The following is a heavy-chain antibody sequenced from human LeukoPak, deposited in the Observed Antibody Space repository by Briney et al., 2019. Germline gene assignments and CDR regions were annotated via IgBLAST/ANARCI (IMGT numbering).Heavy chain of an antibody. D-gene: IGHD6-13*01. Sequence: GGSLRLSCAASGFTFSSYGMSWVRQAPGKGLEWVSAISGSGGSTYYADSVKGRFTISRDNSKNTLFLQINSLRAEDTAVYYCAKDAPRYSSSWYDSYNWFDPWGQGTLVTVSS. CDR3: AKDAPRYSSSWYDSYNWFDP. V-gene: IGHV3-23*01. J-gene: IGHJ5*02. CDR2: ISGSGGST. CDR1: GFTFSSYG.